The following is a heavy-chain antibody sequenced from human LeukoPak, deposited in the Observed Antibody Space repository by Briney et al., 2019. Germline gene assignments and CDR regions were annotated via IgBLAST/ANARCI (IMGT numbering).Heavy chain of an antibody. CDR1: GSSISSYY. J-gene: IGHJ4*02. D-gene: IGHD6-13*01. V-gene: IGHV4-59*08. CDR3: ARHEGYSSSQPFGY. CDR2: IYYSGST. Sequence: SETLSLTCTVSGSSISSYYWSWIRQPPGKGLEWIGYIYYSGSTNYNPSLKSRVTISVGTSKNQFSLKLSSVTAADTAVYYCARHEGYSSSQPFGYWGQGTLVTVSS.